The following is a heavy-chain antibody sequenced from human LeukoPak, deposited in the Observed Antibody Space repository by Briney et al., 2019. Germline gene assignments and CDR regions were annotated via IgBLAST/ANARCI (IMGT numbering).Heavy chain of an antibody. CDR1: GGSFSGYY. J-gene: IGHJ4*02. CDR2: INHSGST. Sequence: SETLSLTCAVYGGSFSGYYWSWIRQPPGKGLEWIGEINHSGSTNYNPSLKSRVTISVDTSKNQFSLKLSSVTAADTAVYYCASSGRYSYGQYYFDYWGQGTLVTVSS. V-gene: IGHV4-34*01. CDR3: ASSGRYSYGQYYFDY. D-gene: IGHD5-18*01.